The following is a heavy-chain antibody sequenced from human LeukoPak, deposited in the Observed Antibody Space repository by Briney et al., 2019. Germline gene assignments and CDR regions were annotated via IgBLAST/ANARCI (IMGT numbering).Heavy chain of an antibody. CDR3: ARGARARYYFDY. D-gene: IGHD1-26*01. CDR2: ISSSSSYI. V-gene: IGHV3-21*01. Sequence: GGSLRLSCVASGFTFSSYSMNWVRQAPGKGLEWVSSISSSSSYIYYADSVKGRFTISRDNAKNSLYLQMNSLRAEDTAVYYCARGARARYYFDYWGQGTLVTVSS. CDR1: GFTFSSYS. J-gene: IGHJ4*02.